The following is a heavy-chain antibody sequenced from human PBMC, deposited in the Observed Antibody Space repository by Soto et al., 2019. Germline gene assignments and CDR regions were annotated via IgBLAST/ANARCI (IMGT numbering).Heavy chain of an antibody. CDR1: GGTFSKYA. V-gene: IGHV1-69*01. CDR2: IIPMFGTP. Sequence: QGQLVQSGAELKKPGSSVMVSCKASGGTFSKYAISWVRQAPGQGLEWLGGIIPMFGTPNYAQKIQGRVTTSADESTTTAYLELSSRTSADTAVYFCARPLRARTFDHGLAVWGQGPTVTVSS. D-gene: IGHD2-15*01. J-gene: IGHJ6*02. CDR3: ARPLRARTFDHGLAV.